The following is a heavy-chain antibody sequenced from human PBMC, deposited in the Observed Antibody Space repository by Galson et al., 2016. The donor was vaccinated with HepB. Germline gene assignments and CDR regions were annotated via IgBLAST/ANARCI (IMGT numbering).Heavy chain of an antibody. CDR2: TFYRSKWYN. CDR1: GDSVSGNSVA. Sequence: CAISGDSVSGNSVAWNWIRQSPSRGLEWQGRTFYRSKWYNEYAVSVKSRITITPDTSKNQFSLQLNSVTPEDTAVYYCASFRDYYYGMDVWGQGTTVSVSS. CDR3: ASFRDYYYGMDV. V-gene: IGHV6-1*01. J-gene: IGHJ6*02.